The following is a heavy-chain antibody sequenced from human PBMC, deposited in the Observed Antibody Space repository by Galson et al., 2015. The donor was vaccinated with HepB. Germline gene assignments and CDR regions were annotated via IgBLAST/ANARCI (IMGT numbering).Heavy chain of an antibody. V-gene: IGHV3-9*01. CDR2: ISWNSGSI. J-gene: IGHJ1*01. Sequence: SLRLSCAASGFTFDDYAMHWVRQAPGKGLEWVSGISWNSGSIGYADSVKGRFTISRDNAKNSLYLQMNSLRAEDTALYYCAKDHSSGETQLAAASFQHWGQGTLVTVSS. CDR3: AKDHSSGETQLAAASFQH. CDR1: GFTFDDYA. D-gene: IGHD6-13*01.